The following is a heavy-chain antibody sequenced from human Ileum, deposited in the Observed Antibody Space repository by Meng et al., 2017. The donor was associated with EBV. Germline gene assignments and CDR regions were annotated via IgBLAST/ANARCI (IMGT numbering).Heavy chain of an antibody. J-gene: IGHJ4*02. CDR1: DFIFSSYS. Sequence: EGQLVGAWGRLVHPGGALRLSCAASDFIFSSYSMHWIRQAPGKGLEYVSAISYGGSTYYSDSVKGRFTISRDNSKNMLYLHMGSLRVEDMSVYYCVRMSYGAYDYWGQGTLVTVSS. D-gene: IGHD4/OR15-4a*01. CDR2: ISYGGST. CDR3: VRMSYGAYDY. V-gene: IGHV3-64*07.